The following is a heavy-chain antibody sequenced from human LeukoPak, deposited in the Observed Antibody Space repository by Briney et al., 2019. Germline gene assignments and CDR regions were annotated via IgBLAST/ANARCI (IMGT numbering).Heavy chain of an antibody. J-gene: IGHJ4*02. V-gene: IGHV4-39*07. CDR1: GGSISSNNYY. CDR2: IYTTGST. Sequence: SETLSLTCSVSGGSISSNNYYWGWIRQPPGKGLEWIGNIYTTGSTYYSPSLKSRVIISLDTSKNQFSLTLSSVTAADTAVYYCAKGNPFYDYWGQGTLVTVSS. CDR3: AKGNPFYDY. D-gene: IGHD5/OR15-5a*01.